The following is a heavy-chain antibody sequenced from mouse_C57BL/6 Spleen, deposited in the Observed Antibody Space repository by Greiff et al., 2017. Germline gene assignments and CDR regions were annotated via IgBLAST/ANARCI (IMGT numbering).Heavy chain of an antibody. V-gene: IGHV1-4*01. CDR3: ARGREGPYFDY. Sequence: QVQLQQSGAELARPGASVKMSCKASGYTFTSYTMHWVKQRPGQGLEWIGYINPSSGYTKYNQKFKDKATLTADKSSSTAYMQLSSLTSEDSAVYYCARGREGPYFDYWGQGTTLTVSS. CDR2: INPSSGYT. CDR1: GYTFTSYT. J-gene: IGHJ2*01.